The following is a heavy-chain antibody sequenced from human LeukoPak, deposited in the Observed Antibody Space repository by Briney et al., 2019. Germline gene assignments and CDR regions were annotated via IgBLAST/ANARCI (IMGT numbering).Heavy chain of an antibody. J-gene: IGHJ3*01. CDR3: ARDRSRMVRGIDALDL. Sequence: PGGSPRLSCAASGFTFNDCYMNWIRQAPGKGLEWVSYISSSGSTRYYADSLKGRFTISRDNAGNSLYLQMDSLRADDTAVYYCARDRSRMVRGIDALDLWGQGTMVTVSS. V-gene: IGHV3-11*01. CDR2: ISSSGSTR. D-gene: IGHD3-10*01. CDR1: GFTFNDCY.